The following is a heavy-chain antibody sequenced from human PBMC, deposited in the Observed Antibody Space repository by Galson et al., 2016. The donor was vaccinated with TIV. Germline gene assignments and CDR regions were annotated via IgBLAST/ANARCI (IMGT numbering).Heavy chain of an antibody. Sequence: SLRLSCAASKFTFSSYAMYWVRQAPGKGLEWVALISYEGSNKFYADSVQGRFTISRDNSKNTLYLQMNRLRGEDTAVYYCARVGRKWLAGDYYYMDVWGKGTTVTVSS. CDR3: ARVGRKWLAGDYYYMDV. J-gene: IGHJ6*03. V-gene: IGHV3-30*04. D-gene: IGHD6-19*01. CDR2: ISYEGSNK. CDR1: KFTFSSYA.